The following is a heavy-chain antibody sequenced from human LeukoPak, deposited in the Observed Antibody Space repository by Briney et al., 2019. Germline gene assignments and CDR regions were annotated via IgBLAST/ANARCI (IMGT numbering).Heavy chain of an antibody. Sequence: KPSETLSLTCTVSGGSISSYYWSWIRQPPGKGLEWIGYIYYSGSTNYNPSLKSRVTISVDTSKNQFSLKLSSVTAADTAVYYCASGNSGSYNYFDYWGQGTLVTVSS. CDR3: ASGNSGSYNYFDY. CDR2: IYYSGST. V-gene: IGHV4-59*01. D-gene: IGHD1-26*01. CDR1: GGSISSYY. J-gene: IGHJ4*02.